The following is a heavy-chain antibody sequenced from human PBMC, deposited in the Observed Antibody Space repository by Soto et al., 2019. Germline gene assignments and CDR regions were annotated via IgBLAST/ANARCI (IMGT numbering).Heavy chain of an antibody. CDR2: VNHSGST. CDR1: GGSFSGYY. J-gene: IGHJ5*02. CDR3: GGDLFDP. V-gene: IGHV4-34*01. Sequence: QVQLQQWGAGLLKPSETLSLTCAVYGGSFSGYYWSWIRQPPGKGLEWIGEVNHSGSTNYNPSLKSRVTISVDTSKNQFYLKLSSVTAADTAVYYCGGDLFDPLGEGTLVTVSS. D-gene: IGHD3-10*01.